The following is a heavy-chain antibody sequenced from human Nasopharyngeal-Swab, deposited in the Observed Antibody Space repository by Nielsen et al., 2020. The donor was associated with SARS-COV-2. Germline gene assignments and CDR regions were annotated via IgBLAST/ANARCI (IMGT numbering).Heavy chain of an antibody. D-gene: IGHD3-22*01. J-gene: IGHJ4*02. V-gene: IGHV3-23*01. CDR1: GFTFSSYA. Sequence: GGSLRLSCAASGFTFSSYAMSWVRHAPGQGLEWVSVISGSGGSTYYADSVKGRFTISRDNSKNTLYLQMNSLRAEDTAVYYCAKRDDYYESSGLGDWGQGTLVTVSS. CDR3: AKRDDYYESSGLGD. CDR2: ISGSGGST.